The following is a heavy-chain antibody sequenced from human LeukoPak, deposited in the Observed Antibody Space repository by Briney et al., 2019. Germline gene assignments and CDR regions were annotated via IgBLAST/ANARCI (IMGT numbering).Heavy chain of an antibody. CDR2: IYYSGST. J-gene: IGHJ3*02. CDR3: AVNLTRHTFDI. V-gene: IGHV4-59*08. Sequence: SETLSLTCTVSGGSISTYYWSWIRQSPGKGLEWIGSIYYSGSTNYNPSLKSRVTISVDTSKNQFSLELSSVAAADTAVYYCAVNLTRHTFDIWGQGTMVTVSS. D-gene: IGHD1-1*01. CDR1: GGSISTYY.